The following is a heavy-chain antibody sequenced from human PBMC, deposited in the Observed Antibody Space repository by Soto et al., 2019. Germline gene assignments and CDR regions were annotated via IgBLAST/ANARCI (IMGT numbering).Heavy chain of an antibody. CDR3: ARSRGSTYGPFDY. J-gene: IGHJ4*02. CDR2: IYDSGTT. Sequence: SETLSLTCAVSGGSISSGGYSWTWIRQPPGKGLEWIGYIYDSGTTYYNPSLKSRVTISVDRSKNQFSLKLTSVTAADTAVYYCARSRGSTYGPFDYWGQGTLVTVSS. V-gene: IGHV4-30-2*01. D-gene: IGHD5-18*01. CDR1: GGSISSGGYS.